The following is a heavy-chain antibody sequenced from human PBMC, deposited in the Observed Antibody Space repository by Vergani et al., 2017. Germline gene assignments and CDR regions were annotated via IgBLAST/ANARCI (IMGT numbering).Heavy chain of an antibody. J-gene: IGHJ4*02. CDR2: IKQDGSEK. V-gene: IGHV3-7*03. CDR3: AKVGVDIVLMVYAIPYFDY. Sequence: EVQLVESGGGLVQPGGSLRLSCAASGFTFSSYWMSWVRQAPGKGLEWVANIKQDGSEKYYVDSVKGRFTISRDNAKNTLYLQMNSLRAEDTAVYYCAKVGVDIVLMVYAIPYFDYWGQGTLVTVSS. D-gene: IGHD2-8*01. CDR1: GFTFSSYW.